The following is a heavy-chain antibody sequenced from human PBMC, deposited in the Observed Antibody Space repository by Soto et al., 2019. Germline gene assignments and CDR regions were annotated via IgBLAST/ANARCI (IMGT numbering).Heavy chain of an antibody. CDR3: ATSSYCISTSCLDGMDV. CDR1: GYTLTELS. J-gene: IGHJ6*02. Sequence: QVQLVQSGAEVKKPGASVKVSCKVSGYTLTELSMHWVRQAPGKGLEWMGGFDPEDGETIYAQKFQGRVTMTEDTSXDXVYMELSSLRSEDTAVYYCATSSYCISTSCLDGMDVWGQGTTVTVSS. V-gene: IGHV1-24*01. CDR2: FDPEDGET. D-gene: IGHD2-2*01.